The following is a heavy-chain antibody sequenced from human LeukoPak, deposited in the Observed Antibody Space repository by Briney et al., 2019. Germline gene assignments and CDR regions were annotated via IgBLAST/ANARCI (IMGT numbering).Heavy chain of an antibody. CDR2: IYSGSRT. J-gene: IGHJ3*02. CDR1: GFTVSSNY. V-gene: IGHV3-66*01. Sequence: PGGSLRLSCAASGFTVSSNYMSWVRRAPGKGLEWVSVIYSGSRTYYADSVKGRFTISRDNSKNTVYIQMNSLRAEDTAVYYCARETITTAGDFDIWGRGTMVTVSS. CDR3: ARETITTAGDFDI. D-gene: IGHD1/OR15-1a*01.